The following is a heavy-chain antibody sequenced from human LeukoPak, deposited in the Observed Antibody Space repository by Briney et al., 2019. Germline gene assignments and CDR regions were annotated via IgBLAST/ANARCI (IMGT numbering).Heavy chain of an antibody. CDR1: GYTFTSYG. CDR2: ISAYNGNT. V-gene: IGHV1-18*04. CDR3: ARDPGCSSTSCYTVNWFDP. J-gene: IGHJ5*02. Sequence: ASVKVSCKAFGYTFTSYGISWVRQAPGQGLEWMGWISAYNGNTNYAQKLQGRVTMTTDTSTSTAYMELRSLRSDDTAVYYCARDPGCSSTSCYTVNWFDPWGQGALVTVSS. D-gene: IGHD2-2*02.